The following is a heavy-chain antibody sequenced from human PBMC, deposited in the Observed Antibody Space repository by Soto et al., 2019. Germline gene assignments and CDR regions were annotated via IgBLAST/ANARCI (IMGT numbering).Heavy chain of an antibody. J-gene: IGHJ4*02. CDR3: ARTWGDTHWGYFDF. Sequence: QITLKESGPTLVKPTQTLTLTCTFSGFSLTTTGVGVAWIRQAPGKALEWLALIYWDDDDRYSPSLKSRLTITKDTSKNQVVLTMTKMDPVDTGTYYCARTWGDTHWGYFDFWGQGTLVAVSS. CDR1: GFSLTTTGVG. CDR2: IYWDDDD. D-gene: IGHD3-16*01. V-gene: IGHV2-5*02.